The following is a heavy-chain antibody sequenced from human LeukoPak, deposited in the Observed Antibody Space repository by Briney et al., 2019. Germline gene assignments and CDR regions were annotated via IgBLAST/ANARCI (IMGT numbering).Heavy chain of an antibody. CDR3: ATSAAHCSSTSCYWGAIDY. D-gene: IGHD2-2*01. CDR1: GGSISSGGYY. J-gene: IGHJ4*02. V-gene: IGHV4-31*03. Sequence: SETLSLTCTVSGGSISSGGYYWSWIRQHPGKGLEWIGYIYYSGSTYYNPSLKSRVTISVDTSKNQFSLKLSSVTAADTAVYYCATSAAHCSSTSCYWGAIDYWGQGTLVTVSS. CDR2: IYYSGST.